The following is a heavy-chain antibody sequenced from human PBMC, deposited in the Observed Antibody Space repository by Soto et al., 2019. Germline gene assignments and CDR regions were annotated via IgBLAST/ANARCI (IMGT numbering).Heavy chain of an antibody. CDR3: AREMATIRRTLDI. CDR1: GYTFTSYY. J-gene: IGHJ3*02. V-gene: IGHV1-46*01. Sequence: GASVKVSCKASGYTFTSYYMHWVRQAPGQGLEWMGIINPSGGSTSYAQKFQGRVTMTRDTSTSTVCMELSSLRSEDTAVYYCAREMATIRRTLDIWGQGTMVTVSS. CDR2: INPSGGST. D-gene: IGHD5-12*01.